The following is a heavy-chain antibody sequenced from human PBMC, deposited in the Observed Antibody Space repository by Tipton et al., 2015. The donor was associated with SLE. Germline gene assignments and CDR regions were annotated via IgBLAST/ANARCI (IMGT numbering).Heavy chain of an antibody. D-gene: IGHD1-26*01. J-gene: IGHJ6*03. CDR2: IYYSGST. V-gene: IGHV4-59*01. CDR3: ASNSGTYYYYYYMDV. CDR1: GGSISSYY. Sequence: TLSLTCTVSGGSISSYYWSWIRQPPGKGLEWIGCIYYSGSTNYNPSLKSRVTMSVDTSKNQFSLKLSSVTAADTAIYYCASNSGTYYYYYYMDVWGKGTTVTVSS.